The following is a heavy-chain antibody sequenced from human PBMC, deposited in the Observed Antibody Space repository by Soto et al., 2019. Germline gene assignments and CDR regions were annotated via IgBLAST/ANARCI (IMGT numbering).Heavy chain of an antibody. CDR3: ARWLQFVLVYEFYGMDV. CDR2: IKQDGSEK. V-gene: IGHV3-7*05. Sequence: GGSLRLSCAASGFTFSSYWMSWVRQAPGKGLEWVANIKQDGSEKYYVDSVKGRFTISRDNAKNSLYLQMNSLRAEDTAVYYCARWLQFVLVYEFYGMDVWGQGTTVTVSS. J-gene: IGHJ6*02. D-gene: IGHD5-12*01. CDR1: GFTFSSYW.